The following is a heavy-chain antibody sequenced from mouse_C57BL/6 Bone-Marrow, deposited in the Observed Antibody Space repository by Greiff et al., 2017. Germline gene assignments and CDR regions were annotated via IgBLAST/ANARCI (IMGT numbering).Heavy chain of an antibody. V-gene: IGHV1-69*01. Sequence: QVQLQQPGAELVMPGASVKLSCKASGYTFTSYWMHWVKQRPGQGLEWIGEIDPSDSYTNYNQKFKGKSTLTVDKSSSTAYMQLSSLTSEYSAVYYCARAGTTVVGDWYFDVWGTGTTVTVSS. CDR3: ARAGTTVVGDWYFDV. D-gene: IGHD1-1*01. CDR1: GYTFTSYW. CDR2: IDPSDSYT. J-gene: IGHJ1*03.